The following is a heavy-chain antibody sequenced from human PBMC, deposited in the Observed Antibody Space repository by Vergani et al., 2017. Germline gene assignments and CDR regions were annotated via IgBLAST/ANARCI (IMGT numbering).Heavy chain of an antibody. Sequence: EVQLVESGGGLVKPGGSLRLSCAASGFTFSSYSMNWVRQAPGKGLEWVSSISSSSSYIYYADSVKGRFTISRDNAKNSLYLQVNSLRAEDTAVYYCAPVVVPAAIGWGQGTLVTVSS. D-gene: IGHD2-2*02. CDR2: ISSSSSYI. CDR3: APVVVPAAIG. V-gene: IGHV3-21*01. CDR1: GFTFSSYS. J-gene: IGHJ4*02.